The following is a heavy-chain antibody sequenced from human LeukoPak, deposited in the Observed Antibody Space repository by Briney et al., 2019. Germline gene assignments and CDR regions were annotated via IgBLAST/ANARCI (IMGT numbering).Heavy chain of an antibody. CDR1: GVSISSYY. CDR2: THTSGTT. V-gene: IGHV4-4*07. D-gene: IGHD5-24*01. Sequence: SETLSLTCSLSGVSISSYYWSWIRQPAGKGLEWIGRTHTSGTTNYNPSLKSRVTMSVDTSNNQFSLKLSSVTAADTAVYYCARGSREMATIFDYWGQGTLVTVSS. CDR3: ARGSREMATIFDY. J-gene: IGHJ4*02.